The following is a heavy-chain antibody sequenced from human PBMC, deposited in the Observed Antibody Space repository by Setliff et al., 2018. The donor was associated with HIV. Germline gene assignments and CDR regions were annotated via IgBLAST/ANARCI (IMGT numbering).Heavy chain of an antibody. D-gene: IGHD2-21*02. CDR1: GGSISSGSYY. Sequence: SETLSLTCTVSGGSISSGSYYWSWIRQPAGKGLEWIGHIYTSGSTNYKPSLKSRVTISVDTPKNQFSLRLSSVTAADTAVYYCAREGWGLLRESHYYYYMDVWGKGTTVTAP. CDR2: IYTSGST. J-gene: IGHJ6*03. V-gene: IGHV4-61*09. CDR3: AREGWGLLRESHYYYYMDV.